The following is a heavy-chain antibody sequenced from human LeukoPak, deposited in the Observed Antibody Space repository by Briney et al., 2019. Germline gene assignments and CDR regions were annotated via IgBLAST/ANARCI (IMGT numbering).Heavy chain of an antibody. J-gene: IGHJ5*02. CDR1: GGSISSSY. CDR2: IHNSGST. D-gene: IGHD1-1*01. Sequence: SETLSLTCTVSGGSISSSYWSWIRQPAGKGLEWIGRIHNSGSTNYNPSPKSRVTMSVDTSKNQFSLKLSSVTAADTAVYYCARVGSDWNDVRYNWFDPWGQGTLVTVSS. V-gene: IGHV4-4*07. CDR3: ARVGSDWNDVRYNWFDP.